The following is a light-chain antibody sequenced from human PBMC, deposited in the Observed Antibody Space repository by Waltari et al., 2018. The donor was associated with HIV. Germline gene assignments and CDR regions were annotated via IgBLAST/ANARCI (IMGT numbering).Light chain of an antibody. CDR2: KSD. CDR1: RSNSRHNT. J-gene: IGLJ3*02. Sequence: QSVLPQPPSSPGTPAPRGTLSSSGCRSNSRHNTANWYQHLPGTAPKLLIYKSDQRPSGVPDRFSGSKSDTSASLAISGLQSEDEADYYCATWDDSLNGRVFGGGTKLTVL. CDR3: ATWDDSLNGRV. V-gene: IGLV1-44*01.